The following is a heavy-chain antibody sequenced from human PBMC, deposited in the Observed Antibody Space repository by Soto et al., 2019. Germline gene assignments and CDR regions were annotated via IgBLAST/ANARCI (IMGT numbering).Heavy chain of an antibody. V-gene: IGHV3-15*07. D-gene: IGHD3-9*01. CDR1: GFTFSNAW. Sequence: GGSLRLSCAASGFTFSNAWMNWVRQAPGKGLEWVGRIKSKTDGGTTDYAAPVKGRFTISRDDSKNTLYLQMNSLKTEDTAVYYCTTDRPTYYDILTGYFVPRDWDYWGQGTLVTVSS. CDR3: TTDRPTYYDILTGYFVPRDWDY. J-gene: IGHJ4*02. CDR2: IKSKTDGGTT.